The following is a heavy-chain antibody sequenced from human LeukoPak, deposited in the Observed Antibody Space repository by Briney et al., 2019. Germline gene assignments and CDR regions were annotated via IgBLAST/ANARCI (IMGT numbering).Heavy chain of an antibody. J-gene: IGHJ6*03. CDR3: AKGGRTGKSMTMLRGVRNDFCYMGV. Sequence: GGTLRLSCAASGFTFSDYYMSWIRQAPGKGLEWVAYISNSGSTIYYADSVKGRFTIATDNAKNSLYLQMNSLRAEDTAVYYCAKGGRTGKSMTMLRGVRNDFCYMGVWGKGTTVTISS. CDR1: GFTFSDYY. D-gene: IGHD3-10*01. V-gene: IGHV3-11*01. CDR2: ISNSGSTI.